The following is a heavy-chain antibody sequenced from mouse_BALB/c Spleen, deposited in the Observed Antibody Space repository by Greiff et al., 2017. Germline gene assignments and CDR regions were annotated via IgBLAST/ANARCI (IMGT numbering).Heavy chain of an antibody. CDR2: INPSTGYT. V-gene: IGHV1-7*01. D-gene: IGHD1-2*01. Sequence: QVQLQQSGAELAKPGASVKMSCKASGYTFTSYWMHWVKQRPGQGLEWIGYINPSTGYTEYNQKFKDKATLTADKSSSTAYMQLSSLTSEDSAVYYCARETTAFDYWGQGTTLTVSS. J-gene: IGHJ2*01. CDR1: GYTFTSYW. CDR3: ARETTAFDY.